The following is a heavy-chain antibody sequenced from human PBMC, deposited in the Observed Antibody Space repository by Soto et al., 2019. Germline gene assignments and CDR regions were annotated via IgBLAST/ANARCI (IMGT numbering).Heavy chain of an antibody. CDR1: GFTLSSNW. CDR2: SNSDGSS. Sequence: EVQLVESGGGLVQPGGSLRLSCAASGFTLSSNWMHWVRQAPGKGLGWVLRSNSDGSSIYADSVKGRFTISRDNAKNTLYLQMNSLRAEDTAVYYCARAASNAFDIWGQGTMVTVAS. CDR3: ARAASNAFDI. J-gene: IGHJ3*02. V-gene: IGHV3-74*01. D-gene: IGHD6-25*01.